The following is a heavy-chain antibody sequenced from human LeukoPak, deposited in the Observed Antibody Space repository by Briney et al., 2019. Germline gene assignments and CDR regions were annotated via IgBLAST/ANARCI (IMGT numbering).Heavy chain of an antibody. J-gene: IGHJ4*02. Sequence: PGESLRLTCAASGFTFSSHAMSWVRQAPGKGLEWVSAISDSGDSTYYADFVKGRFTISRDESKNTLYLQMNSLRAEDTAVYYCAKDSPVCSFWGQGTLVTVSS. CDR3: AKDSPVCSF. CDR2: ISDSGDST. V-gene: IGHV3-23*01. D-gene: IGHD3-10*02. CDR1: GFTFSSHA.